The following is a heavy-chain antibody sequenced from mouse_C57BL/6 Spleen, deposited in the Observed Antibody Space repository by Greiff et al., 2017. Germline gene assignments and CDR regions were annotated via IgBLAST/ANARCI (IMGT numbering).Heavy chain of an antibody. V-gene: IGHV7-3*01. J-gene: IGHJ4*01. CDR3: ARSYYGNRYAMDY. D-gene: IGHD2-10*01. CDR2: IRNKANGYTT. CDR1: GFTFTDYY. Sequence: EVQGVESGGGLVQPGGSLSLSCAASGFTFTDYYMSWVRQPPGKALEWLGFIRNKANGYTTEYSASVKGRFTISRDNSQSILYLQMNALRAEDSATYYCARSYYGNRYAMDYWGQGTSVTVSS.